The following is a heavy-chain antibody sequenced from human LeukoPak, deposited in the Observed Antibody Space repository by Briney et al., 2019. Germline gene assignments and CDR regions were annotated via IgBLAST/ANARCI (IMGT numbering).Heavy chain of an antibody. Sequence: GGSLRLSCAASGFTFSSYGMHWVRQAPGKGLEWVAVIWYDGSNKYYADSVKGRFTISRDNSKNTLYLQMNSLRAEDTAVYYCARGGLHIVAMIITNAFDIWGQGTMVTVSS. CDR1: GFTFSSYG. J-gene: IGHJ3*02. CDR3: ARGGLHIVAMIITNAFDI. D-gene: IGHD5-12*01. V-gene: IGHV3-33*01. CDR2: IWYDGSNK.